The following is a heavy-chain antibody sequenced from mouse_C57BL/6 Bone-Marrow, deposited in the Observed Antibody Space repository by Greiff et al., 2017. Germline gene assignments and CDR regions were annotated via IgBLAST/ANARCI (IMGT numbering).Heavy chain of an antibody. CDR2: ISSGGDYI. Sequence: EVKLVESGEGLVKPGGSLKLSCAASGFTFSSYAMSWVRQTPEKRLEWVAYISSGGDYIYYAHTVQGRFHISRDNARNTLYLQMSSLKSEDTAMYYCTAVYYGNPWYFDVWGTGTTVTVSS. J-gene: IGHJ1*03. D-gene: IGHD2-1*01. V-gene: IGHV5-9-1*02. CDR1: GFTFSSYA. CDR3: TAVYYGNPWYFDV.